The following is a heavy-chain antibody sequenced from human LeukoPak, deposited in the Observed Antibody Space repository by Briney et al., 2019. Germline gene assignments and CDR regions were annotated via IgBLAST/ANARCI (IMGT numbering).Heavy chain of an antibody. J-gene: IGHJ6*04. D-gene: IGHD3-10*02. CDR2: ITSAGST. CDR3: AELGITMIGGV. CDR1: GFTFSDFY. V-gene: IGHV3-11*04. Sequence: GGSLRLSCAASGFTFSDFYMTWIRQAPGKGLEWISYITSAGSTYYAGSVKGRFTISRDNAKTSLYLQMNSLRAEDTAVYYCAELGITMIGGVGGKGTTVTISS.